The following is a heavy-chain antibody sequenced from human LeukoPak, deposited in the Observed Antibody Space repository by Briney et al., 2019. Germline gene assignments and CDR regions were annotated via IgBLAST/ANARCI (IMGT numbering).Heavy chain of an antibody. CDR3: AGEGYCTNGVCLGEFFDL. CDR1: GGTFSSYA. J-gene: IGHJ2*01. D-gene: IGHD2-8*01. V-gene: IGHV1-69*05. CDR2: IIPIFGTA. Sequence: SVKVSCKASGGTFSSYAISWVRQAPGQGLEWMGGIIPIFGTANYAQKFQGRVTITTDESTSTAHMELSSLRSEDTAVCYCAGEGYCTNGVCLGEFFDLWGRGTLVTVSS.